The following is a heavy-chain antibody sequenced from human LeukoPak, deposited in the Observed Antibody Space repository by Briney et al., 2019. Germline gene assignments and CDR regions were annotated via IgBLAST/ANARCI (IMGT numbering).Heavy chain of an antibody. Sequence: PSETLSLTCTVSGGSISRFYWSWIRQPAGKGLEWIGRIFTSGTTEYNPSLKSRVTMSVDTSKNQFSLKLTSVTAADTAVYYCARDFGFGSAWGQGALVTVSS. V-gene: IGHV4-4*07. J-gene: IGHJ5*02. CDR2: IFTSGTT. CDR1: GGSISRFY. D-gene: IGHD6-19*01. CDR3: ARDFGFGSA.